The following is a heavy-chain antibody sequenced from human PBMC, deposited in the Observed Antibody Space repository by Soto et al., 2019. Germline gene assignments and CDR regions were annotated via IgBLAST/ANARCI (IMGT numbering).Heavy chain of an antibody. CDR1: GFTFSSYG. CDR3: ARERYYYDSSGTPGPFDY. CDR2: IWYDGSNK. J-gene: IGHJ4*02. V-gene: IGHV3-33*01. Sequence: QVQLVESGGGVVQPGSSLRLSCAASGFTFSSYGMHWVRQAPGKGLEWVAVIWYDGSNKYYADSVKGRFTISRDNSKNTLYLQMNSLRAEDTAVYYCARERYYYDSSGTPGPFDYWGQGTLVTVSS. D-gene: IGHD3-22*01.